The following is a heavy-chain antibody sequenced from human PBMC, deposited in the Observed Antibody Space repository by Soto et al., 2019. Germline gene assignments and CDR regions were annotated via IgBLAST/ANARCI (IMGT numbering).Heavy chain of an antibody. V-gene: IGHV4-39*01. J-gene: IGHJ4*02. Sequence: QLQLQESGPGLVKVSETLSLTCTVSGGSISSSSYYWGWIRQPPGKGLEWIASIYYSGSTYYNPSLRSRVTISVATSKNQFSLKLSSVTAADTAVYYWARQRRYCSGGVCYRHFDYWGQGTLVTVSS. D-gene: IGHD2-8*02. CDR1: GGSISSSSYY. CDR2: IYYSGST. CDR3: ARQRRYCSGGVCYRHFDY.